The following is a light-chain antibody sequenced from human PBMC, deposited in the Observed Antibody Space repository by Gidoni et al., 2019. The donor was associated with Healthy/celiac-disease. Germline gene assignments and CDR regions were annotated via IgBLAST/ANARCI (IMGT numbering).Light chain of an antibody. CDR2: AAS. CDR3: QQSYSTPRT. CDR1: QSISSY. Sequence: DIQTTQSPSSLSASVGDRVTITCRASQSISSYLNWYQQKPGKAPKLLIYAASSLQSGVPSRLSGSGSGTDFTLTISSLQPEDFATYYCQQSYSTPRTFGQXTKVEIK. V-gene: IGKV1-39*01. J-gene: IGKJ1*01.